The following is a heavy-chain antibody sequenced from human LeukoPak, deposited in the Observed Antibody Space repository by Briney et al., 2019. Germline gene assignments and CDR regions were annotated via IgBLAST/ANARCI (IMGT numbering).Heavy chain of an antibody. V-gene: IGHV3-21*01. CDR2: ISISSNYI. J-gene: IGHJ6*04. Sequence: GGSLRLSCAASGFTFSSYEMNWVRQAPGKGLEWVSSISISSNYIYYADSVKGRFTISRDNAKNSLYLQVNSLRAEDTAVYYCAELGITMIGGVWGKGTTVTISS. D-gene: IGHD3-10*02. CDR3: AELGITMIGGV. CDR1: GFTFSSYE.